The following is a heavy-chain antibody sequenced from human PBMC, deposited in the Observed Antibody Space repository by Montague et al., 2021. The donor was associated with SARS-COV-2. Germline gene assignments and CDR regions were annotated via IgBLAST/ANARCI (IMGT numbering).Heavy chain of an antibody. Sequence: SETLSLTCTVSGGSISSCSYYWSWIRQPPGKGLEWIGSIYYSGSTNYNPSLKSRVTISVDTSKNQFSLKLSSVTAADTAVYYCARQHCSSTSFVFLFFGEKYHFDYWGQGTLVTVSS. CDR1: GGSISSCSYY. CDR3: ARQHCSSTSFVFLFFGEKYHFDY. J-gene: IGHJ4*02. CDR2: IYYSGST. D-gene: IGHD2-2*01. V-gene: IGHV4-39*01.